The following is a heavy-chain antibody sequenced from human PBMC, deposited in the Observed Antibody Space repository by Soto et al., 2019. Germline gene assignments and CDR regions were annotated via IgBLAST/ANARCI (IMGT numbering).Heavy chain of an antibody. CDR3: ARATSDKVWATSRSYFFDS. D-gene: IGHD3-16*02. V-gene: IGHV4-30-4*01. J-gene: IGHJ4*02. CDR2: IYDSGST. CDR1: GGSIRRGEYY. Sequence: VQLQESGPGLVRPSQTLSLTCTVSGGSIRRGEYYWSWFRQPPGRDLESIGYIYDSGSTYYNPSLERRVTISIDTSLNQLSLRLTSVTAADTAVYYCARATSDKVWATSRSYFFDSWGQGTLVAVSS.